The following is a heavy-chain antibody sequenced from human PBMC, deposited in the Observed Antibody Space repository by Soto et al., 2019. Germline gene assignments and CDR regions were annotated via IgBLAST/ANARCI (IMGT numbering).Heavy chain of an antibody. Sequence: ASVKVSCKASGYTFTSYDINWVRQATGQGLEWMGWMNPNSGNTGYAQKFQGRVTMTRNTSISTAYMELSSLRSEDTAVYYCAASYDSGNKYYYGMDVWGQGTTVTVSS. CDR1: GYTFTSYD. J-gene: IGHJ6*02. CDR3: AASYDSGNKYYYGMDV. CDR2: MNPNSGNT. D-gene: IGHD3-10*01. V-gene: IGHV1-8*01.